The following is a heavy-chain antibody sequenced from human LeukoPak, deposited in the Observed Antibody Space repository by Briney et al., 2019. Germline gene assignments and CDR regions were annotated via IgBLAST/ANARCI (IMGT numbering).Heavy chain of an antibody. V-gene: IGHV1-2*02. J-gene: IGHJ3*02. D-gene: IGHD6-19*01. CDR1: GYTFTGYY. CDR2: INPHSGGT. CDR3: ASASSGWYEDAFDI. Sequence: ASVKVSCKASGYTFTGYYIHWVRQAPGQGLEWMGWINPHSGGTNYAQKFQGGVTMTRDTSITTAYMELSSLRSDDTAVYYCASASSGWYEDAFDIWGQGTMVTVSS.